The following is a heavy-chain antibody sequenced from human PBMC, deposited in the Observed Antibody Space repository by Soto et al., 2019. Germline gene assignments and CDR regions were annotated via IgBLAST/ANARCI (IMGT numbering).Heavy chain of an antibody. V-gene: IGHV3-15*01. CDR2: IKNNADGGAA. CDR1: GFRFTNAW. D-gene: IGHD6-19*01. J-gene: IGHJ3*02. Sequence: GGALRLSCTASGFRFTNAWMDWVRQAPGKGLEWVGRIKNNADGGAADYPAPGKGRFIISRDDSKNTLYLQMNSLKIEDTGVYYCATEMRHTSGWYGAFDIWGQGTMVTV. CDR3: ATEMRHTSGWYGAFDI.